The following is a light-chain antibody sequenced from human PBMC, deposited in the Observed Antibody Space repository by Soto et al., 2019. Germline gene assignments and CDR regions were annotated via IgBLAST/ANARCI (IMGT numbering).Light chain of an antibody. CDR1: QSTSRY. CDR2: AAS. V-gene: IGKV1-39*01. Sequence: DIQMTQSPSSLSASVGDRVTITCRASQSTSRYLNWYQQKPGKAPKLLIYAASTLQSGVPSRFSGSESGQDFTLTISSLQPEDSATYFCQQSYNLRFTFGPGTKVDIK. J-gene: IGKJ3*01. CDR3: QQSYNLRFT.